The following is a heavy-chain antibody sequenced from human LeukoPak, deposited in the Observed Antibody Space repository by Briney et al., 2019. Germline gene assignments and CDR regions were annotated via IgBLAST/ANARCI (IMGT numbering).Heavy chain of an antibody. CDR1: GGSFSGYY. D-gene: IGHD3-3*01. CDR3: ARRRGSVTIFGVVDACYFDY. V-gene: IGHV4-34*01. J-gene: IGHJ4*02. Sequence: SETLSLTCAVYGGSFSGYYWSWLRQPPGKGLEWIGEINHSGSTNYTPSLKSRVTISVDTSKNQFSLKLSSVTAADTAVYYCARRRGSVTIFGVVDACYFDYWGQGTLVTVSS. CDR2: INHSGST.